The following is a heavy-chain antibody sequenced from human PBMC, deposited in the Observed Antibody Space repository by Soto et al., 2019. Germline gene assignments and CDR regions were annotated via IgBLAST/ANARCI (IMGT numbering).Heavy chain of an antibody. Sequence: VQLLESGGGLVQPGGSLRLSCAASGFAFHTHALSWVRQAPGKGLEWVSGISASGVTTYYADSVKGRFTISRDNSKNTVTLQMNSLRAEDTAFYYCAKDRTPPLSLSPSSQAIKNLLVGQCFGSWGQGTLVTVSS. J-gene: IGHJ4*02. D-gene: IGHD2-8*02. CDR3: AKDRTPPLSLSPSSQAIKNLLVGQCFGS. CDR1: GFAFHTHA. CDR2: ISASGVTT. V-gene: IGHV3-23*01.